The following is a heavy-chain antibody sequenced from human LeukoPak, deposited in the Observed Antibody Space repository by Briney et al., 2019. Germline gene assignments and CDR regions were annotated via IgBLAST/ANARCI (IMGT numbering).Heavy chain of an antibody. CDR3: AKPGRDILDPTYFDY. CDR1: GFTFSSYE. D-gene: IGHD5-12*01. CDR2: ISSSGSTI. Sequence: GGSLRLSCAASGFTFSSYEMNWVRQAPGKGLEWVSYISSSGSTIYYADSVKGRFTISRDNAKNTLYLQMNSLRAEDTALYYCAKPGRDILDPTYFDYWGQGTLVTVSS. J-gene: IGHJ4*02. V-gene: IGHV3-48*03.